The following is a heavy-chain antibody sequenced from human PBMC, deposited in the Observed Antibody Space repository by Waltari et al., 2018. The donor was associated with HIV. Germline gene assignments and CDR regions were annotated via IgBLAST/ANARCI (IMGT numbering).Heavy chain of an antibody. CDR1: GFKFDERE. Sequence: EVQLVESGGGLVQPGGSLRLSCAASGFKFDEREGTWVRQAPGKGLEWVSGISWNSDTIGYAESVKGRFTISRDNAKNSLSLQMNSLRAEDTALYYCAKVGMTAVTSYAIDVWGQGTMVTVSS. V-gene: IGHV3-9*01. D-gene: IGHD4-17*01. CDR2: ISWNSDTI. J-gene: IGHJ3*01. CDR3: AKVGMTAVTSYAIDV.